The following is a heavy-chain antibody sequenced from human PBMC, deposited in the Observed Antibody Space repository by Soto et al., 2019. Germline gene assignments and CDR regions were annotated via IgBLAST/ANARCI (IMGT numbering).Heavy chain of an antibody. J-gene: IGHJ6*02. CDR1: GDSIGSGAFY. CDR3: ARALGGVSSSGMDV. Sequence: QLQESGPRLVAPSQTLSLRCSVSGDSIGSGAFYWSWVRQVPGKGLEWIGFVSVSGNAFYNPSLKRRVAISIETSANTLSLRLHSVTAADAAVYFCARALGGVSSSGMDVWGQGTTVTVS. D-gene: IGHD1-26*01. CDR2: VSVSGNA. V-gene: IGHV4-31*03.